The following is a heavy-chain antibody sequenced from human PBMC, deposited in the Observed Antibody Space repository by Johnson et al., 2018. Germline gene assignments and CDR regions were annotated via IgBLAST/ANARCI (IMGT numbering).Heavy chain of an antibody. CDR3: AKDYQLQPTYYYYGMDV. CDR1: GFTFSSYG. J-gene: IGHJ6*02. V-gene: IGHV3-33*06. CDR2: IWYDGSNK. Sequence: QVQLVQSGGGVVQPGRSLRLSCAASGFTFSSYGMHWVRQAPGKGLEWVALIWYDGSNKYYADSVKGRFTISRDNSKNTLYLQMNSLRAEDTAVYYCAKDYQLQPTYYYYGMDVWGQGTTVTVSS. D-gene: IGHD2-2*01.